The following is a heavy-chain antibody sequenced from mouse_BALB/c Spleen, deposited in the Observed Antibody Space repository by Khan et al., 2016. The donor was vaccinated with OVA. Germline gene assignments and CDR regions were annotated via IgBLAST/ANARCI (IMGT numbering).Heavy chain of an antibody. CDR2: IWGDGRT. V-gene: IGHV2-6-4*01. J-gene: IGHJ1*01. CDR3: GRNHYGGGYWYFDV. Sequence: QVQLKESGPGLVAPSQSLSITCTVSGFSLSRYSIHWVRQPPGKGLEWLGMIWGDGRTDYNSVLKSRLSISKDNSKSQVFLKMNSLQTDDTAMYYCGRNHYGGGYWYFDVWGAGTTVTVSS. CDR1: GFSLSRYS. D-gene: IGHD1-1*01.